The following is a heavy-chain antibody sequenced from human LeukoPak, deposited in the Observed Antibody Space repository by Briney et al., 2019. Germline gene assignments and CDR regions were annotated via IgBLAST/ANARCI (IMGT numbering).Heavy chain of an antibody. J-gene: IGHJ4*02. CDR2: INHSGST. CDR1: GGSISSGGYY. V-gene: IGHV4-30-2*01. CDR3: ASTDSADYYDSSGYCTY. Sequence: SQTLSLTCTVSGGSISSGGYYWSWIRQPPGKGLEWIGEINHSGSTNYNPSLKSRVTISVDTSKNQFSLKLSSVTAADTAVYYCASTDSADYYDSSGYCTYWGQGTLVTVSS. D-gene: IGHD3-22*01.